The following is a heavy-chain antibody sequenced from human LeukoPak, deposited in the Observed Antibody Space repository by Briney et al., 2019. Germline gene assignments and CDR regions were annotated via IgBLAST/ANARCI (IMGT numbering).Heavy chain of an antibody. CDR2: ISSDGSTT. CDR3: ARRGESYNDY. CDR1: GFTFSSYW. V-gene: IGHV3-74*01. Sequence: PGGSLRLSCAASGFTFSSYWMHWVRQAPGKGLVWVSRISSDGSTTSYADSVKGRFTISRDNAKNTLYLQMSSLRAEDTAVYYCARRGESYNDYWGQGTLVTVSS. D-gene: IGHD1-26*01. J-gene: IGHJ4*02.